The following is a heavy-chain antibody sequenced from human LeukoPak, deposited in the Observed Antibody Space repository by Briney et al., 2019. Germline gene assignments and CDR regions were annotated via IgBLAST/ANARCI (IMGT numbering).Heavy chain of an antibody. D-gene: IGHD4-23*01. CDR1: GGSIFSRSHY. CDR2: IYYTGET. V-gene: IGHV4-39*02. J-gene: IGHJ4*02. Sequence: SETLSLTCTISGGSIFSRSHYWGWIRQPPGKGLEWIGSIYYTGETHYNPSLQSRAFMPVDTSNNHFSLKLTSVTAPDTAVYYCARTVGTHRFDYWGQGTLVTVSS. CDR3: ARTVGTHRFDY.